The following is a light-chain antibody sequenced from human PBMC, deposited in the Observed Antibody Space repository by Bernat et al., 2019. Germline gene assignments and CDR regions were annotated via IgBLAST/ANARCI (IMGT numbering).Light chain of an antibody. J-gene: IGKJ3*01. V-gene: IGKV1-39*01. Sequence: DIQMTQSPSSLSASVGDRVTITCRASQSISSYLNWYQQKPGKAPKLLIYAASSLQSGVPSWFSGSGSGTDFTLTISSLQPEDFATYYCQQSYSTPLAFGPGTKVDI. CDR1: QSISSY. CDR3: QQSYSTPLA. CDR2: AAS.